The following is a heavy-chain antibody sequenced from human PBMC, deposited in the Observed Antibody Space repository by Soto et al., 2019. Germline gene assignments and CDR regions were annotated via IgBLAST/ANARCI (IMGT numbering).Heavy chain of an antibody. D-gene: IGHD3-10*01. CDR2: IIPLYGTV. V-gene: IGHV1-69*06. CDR1: GGTFNSYG. Sequence: QAHLAQSGAEVKKPGSSVTVSCKASGGTFNSYGISWVRQAPGQGLDWMGVIIPLYGTVNYAQKFQGRFSITGDKSTRTGYMDLSSVRSDDTAVYYIARVRVIRGVISSRFGLWGQVTQVTVSS. J-gene: IGHJ4*02. CDR3: ARVRVIRGVISSRFGL.